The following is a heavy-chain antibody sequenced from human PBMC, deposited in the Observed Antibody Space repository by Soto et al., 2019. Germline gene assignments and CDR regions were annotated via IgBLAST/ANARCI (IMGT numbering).Heavy chain of an antibody. Sequence: GASVKVSCKASGGTFSSYAISWVRQAPGQGLEWMGGIIPIFGTANYAQKFQGRVTITADESTSTAYMELSSLRSEDTAVYYCARVTARGYYYGMDVWGQGTTVTVSS. V-gene: IGHV1-69*13. CDR3: ARVTARGYYYGMDV. CDR2: IIPIFGTA. J-gene: IGHJ6*02. D-gene: IGHD5-18*01. CDR1: GGTFSSYA.